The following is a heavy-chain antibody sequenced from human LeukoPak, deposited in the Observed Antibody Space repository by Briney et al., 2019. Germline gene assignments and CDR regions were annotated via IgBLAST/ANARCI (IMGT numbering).Heavy chain of an antibody. CDR2: IIPIFGTA. CDR1: VGTFSSYA. J-gene: IGHJ5*02. Sequence: SVNVACKASVGTFSSYAISWVRQAPGQGLEWMGGIIPIFGTANYAQKFQGRVTITTDESTSTAYMELSSLRSEDTAVYYCATLDDSYDSRGYGWFDPWGQGTLVTVSS. D-gene: IGHD3-22*01. V-gene: IGHV1-69*05. CDR3: ATLDDSYDSRGYGWFDP.